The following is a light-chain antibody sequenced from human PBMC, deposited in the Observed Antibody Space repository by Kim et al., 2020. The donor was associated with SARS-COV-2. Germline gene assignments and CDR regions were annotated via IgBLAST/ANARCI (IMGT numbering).Light chain of an antibody. CDR2: QDT. Sequence: SYELTRPPSVSVSPGQTVSITCSGDKLGDKYVCWYQQRPGQSPLVVIYQDTKRPSGIPERFSGSNSGNTATLTIRGTQAMDEADYYCQAWDSNTGVFGTG. J-gene: IGLJ1*01. V-gene: IGLV3-1*01. CDR3: QAWDSNTGV. CDR1: KLGDKY.